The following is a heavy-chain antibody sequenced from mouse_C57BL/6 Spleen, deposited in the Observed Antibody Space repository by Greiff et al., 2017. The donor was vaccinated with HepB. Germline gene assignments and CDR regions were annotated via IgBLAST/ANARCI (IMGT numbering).Heavy chain of an antibody. CDR2: IDPEDGET. V-gene: IGHV14-2*01. CDR1: GFNIKDYY. Sequence: EVKVVESGAELVKPGASVKLSCTASGFNIKDYYMHWVKQRTEQGLEWIGRIDPEDGETKYAPKFQGKATITADTSSNTAYLQLSSLTSEDTAVYYCARWVTTTPWDYWGQGTSVTVSS. J-gene: IGHJ4*01. CDR3: ARWVTTTPWDY. D-gene: IGHD2-2*01.